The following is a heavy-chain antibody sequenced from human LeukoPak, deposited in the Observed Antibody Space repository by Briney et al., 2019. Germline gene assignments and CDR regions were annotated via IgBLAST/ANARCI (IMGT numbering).Heavy chain of an antibody. Sequence: GGSLRLSCAASGFTFSSYAMSWVRQAPGKGLEWVSAISGSGGSTYYADSVKGRFTISRDNSKNTLYLQMNGLRAEDTAVYYCAKASRDGYNWYFDYWGQGTLVTVSS. CDR1: GFTFSSYA. J-gene: IGHJ4*02. D-gene: IGHD5-24*01. CDR2: ISGSGGST. CDR3: AKASRDGYNWYFDY. V-gene: IGHV3-23*01.